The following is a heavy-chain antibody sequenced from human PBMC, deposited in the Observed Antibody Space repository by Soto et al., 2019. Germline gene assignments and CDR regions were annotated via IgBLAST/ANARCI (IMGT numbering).Heavy chain of an antibody. CDR3: ARDKSPYSSGWHNRHFDY. D-gene: IGHD6-19*01. J-gene: IGHJ4*02. Sequence: PSQTLSLTCAISGDSVSSNSATWDWIRQSPSRGLEWLGRTYYRSRWFNDYADSVKGRFTISRDNSKNTLYLQMNSLRAEDTAVYYCARDKSPYSSGWHNRHFDYWGQGTLVTVSS. CDR1: GDSVSSNSAT. V-gene: IGHV6-1*01. CDR2: TYYRSRWFN.